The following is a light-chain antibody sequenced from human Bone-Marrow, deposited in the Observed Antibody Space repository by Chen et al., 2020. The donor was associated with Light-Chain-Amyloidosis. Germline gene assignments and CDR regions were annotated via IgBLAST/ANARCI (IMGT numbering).Light chain of an antibody. J-gene: IGLJ3*02. CDR3: QVWDRSSDRPV. CDR2: DDR. CDR1: NIGSTS. V-gene: IGLV3-21*02. Sequence: SYVLTQPSSVSGAPGQTATIACGGNNIGSTSVHWYQQTQGQAPLLVVYDDRDRPSGIPERLSGSNSGNTATLTISRVEAGDEADYYCQVWDRSSDRPVFGGGTKLTVL.